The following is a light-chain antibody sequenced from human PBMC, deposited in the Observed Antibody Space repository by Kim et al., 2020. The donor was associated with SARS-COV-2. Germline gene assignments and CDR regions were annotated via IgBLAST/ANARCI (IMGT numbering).Light chain of an antibody. Sequence: SVLTQPPSVSAAPGQKVTISCSGNSSTIENKYISWYQQFSGRAPRLLIYDNHKRPSGIPDRFSGSRSGTSATLAITGLQTGDGADYYCGTWETNREIFGGGTQLTVL. CDR2: DNH. J-gene: IGLJ2*01. CDR1: SSTIENKY. V-gene: IGLV1-51*01. CDR3: GTWETNREI.